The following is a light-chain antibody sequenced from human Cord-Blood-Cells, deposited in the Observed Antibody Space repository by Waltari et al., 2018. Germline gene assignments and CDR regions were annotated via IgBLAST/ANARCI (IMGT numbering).Light chain of an antibody. J-gene: IGLJ1*01. CDR2: SNN. Sequence: QSVLTEPPSASGTPGQRVTISCSGSSSNSGSNTVNWDQQLPGTAPKHLIYSNNQRPAGVPDRFPGSKSGTSASLANSGLQSEDESDYYCAAWDDSLNGYVFVTGSQVTVL. CDR1: SSNSGSNT. CDR3: AAWDDSLNGYV. V-gene: IGLV1-44*01.